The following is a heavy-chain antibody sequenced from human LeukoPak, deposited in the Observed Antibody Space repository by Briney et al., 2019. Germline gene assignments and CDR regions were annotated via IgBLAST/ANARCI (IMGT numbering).Heavy chain of an antibody. CDR3: ARDLASGVKRVDY. CDR1: GGSVNSGDYY. D-gene: IGHD3-10*01. CDR2: IYYSGST. V-gene: IGHV4-61*08. J-gene: IGHJ4*02. Sequence: PSETLSLTCTVSGGSVNSGDYYWSWIRQPPGKGLEWIGYIYYSGSTNYNPSLKSRVTISVDTSKNQFSLKLSSVTAADTAVYYCARDLASGVKRVDYWGQGTLVTVSS.